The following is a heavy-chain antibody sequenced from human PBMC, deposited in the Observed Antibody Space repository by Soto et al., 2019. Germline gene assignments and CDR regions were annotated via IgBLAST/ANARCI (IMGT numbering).Heavy chain of an antibody. CDR2: IIPIFGTA. Sequence: GASVKVSCKASGGTFSSYAISWVRQAPGQGLEWMGGIIPIFGTANYAQKFQGRVTITADESTSTAYMELSSLRSEDTAVYHCARVGIYCSSTSCNYYYYGMDVWGQGTTVTVSS. V-gene: IGHV1-69*13. J-gene: IGHJ6*02. CDR3: ARVGIYCSSTSCNYYYYGMDV. CDR1: GGTFSSYA. D-gene: IGHD2-2*01.